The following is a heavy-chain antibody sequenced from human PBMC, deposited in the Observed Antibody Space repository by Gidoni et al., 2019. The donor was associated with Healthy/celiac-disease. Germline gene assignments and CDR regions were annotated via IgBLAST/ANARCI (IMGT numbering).Heavy chain of an antibody. CDR3: AKDSRIGSYYSG. V-gene: IGHV3-23*01. J-gene: IGHJ4*02. CDR2: ISGSGGST. Sequence: EVQLLESGGGLVQPGGSLRLSCAASGFIFSSYAMSWVRQAPGKGLEWVSAISGSGGSTYYADSVKGRFTISRDNSKNTLYLQMNSLRAEDTAVYYCAKDSRIGSYYSGWGQGTLVTVSS. D-gene: IGHD1-26*01. CDR1: GFIFSSYA.